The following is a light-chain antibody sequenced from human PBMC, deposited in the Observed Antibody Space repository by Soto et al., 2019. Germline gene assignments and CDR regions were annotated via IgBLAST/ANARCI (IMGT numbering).Light chain of an antibody. J-gene: IGLJ3*02. CDR3: ATWDDSLNGVV. CDR2: YDD. Sequence: QPVLTQPPSVSEAPRQRVTISCSGSNSNIGNNVVSWFQHLPGKAPKLLIYYDDLLPSGVSDRFSGSKSGTSASLAISGLQSEDEADYYCATWDDSLNGVVFGGGTKLTVL. V-gene: IGLV1-36*01. CDR1: NSNIGNNV.